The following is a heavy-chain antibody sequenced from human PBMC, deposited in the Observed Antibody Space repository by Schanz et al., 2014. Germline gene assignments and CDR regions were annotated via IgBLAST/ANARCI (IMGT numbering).Heavy chain of an antibody. Sequence: QVQLVQSGAEVKKPGSSMKVSCKASGGTFSTYPINWLRQAPGQGLEWMGRIIPIHGIANYAQKFQGRVTITADKSTFTAYMDVSSLRSEDTAVYYCARAPTAYCSDTSCLGTPFDYWGQGTLVTVSS. CDR1: GGTFSTYP. V-gene: IGHV1-69*02. CDR2: IIPIHGIA. CDR3: ARAPTAYCSDTSCLGTPFDY. D-gene: IGHD2-2*01. J-gene: IGHJ4*02.